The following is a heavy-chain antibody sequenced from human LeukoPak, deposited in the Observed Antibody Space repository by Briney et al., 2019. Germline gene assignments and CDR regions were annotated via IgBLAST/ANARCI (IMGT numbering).Heavy chain of an antibody. CDR3: LAGTERIDY. CDR1: GFTFSSYA. CDR2: ISGSGGST. V-gene: IGHV3-23*01. Sequence: SGGSLRLSCAASGFTFSSYAMSWVRQAPGKGLEWVPAISGSGGSTYYADSVKGRLTISRDNSKNTLYLQMNSLRAEDTAVYYCLAGTERIDYWGQGTLVTVSS. D-gene: IGHD6-19*01. J-gene: IGHJ4*02.